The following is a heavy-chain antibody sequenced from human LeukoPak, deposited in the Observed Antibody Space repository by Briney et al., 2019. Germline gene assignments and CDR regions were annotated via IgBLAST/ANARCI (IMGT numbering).Heavy chain of an antibody. CDR3: ARAIRSSNWYPVDS. D-gene: IGHD6-13*01. CDR2: TYYRSKWFN. CDR1: GDSVSSNSAA. Sequence: SQTLSLTCAISGDSVSSNSAAWNWTRQSPSRGLEWLGRTYYRSKWFNDYAVSVKSRITINPDTSKNQFSLQLNSVTPEDTAVYYCARAIRSSNWYPVDSWGQGTLVTVSS. J-gene: IGHJ4*02. V-gene: IGHV6-1*01.